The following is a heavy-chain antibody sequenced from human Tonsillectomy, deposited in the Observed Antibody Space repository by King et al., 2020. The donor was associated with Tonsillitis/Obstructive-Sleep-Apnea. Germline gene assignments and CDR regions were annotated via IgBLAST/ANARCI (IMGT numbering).Heavy chain of an antibody. CDR3: GRGNYGDWLDC. Sequence: VQLVESGGGLVKPGGSLRLSCAASGFTFTDFYMRWIRQAPGKGLEWVSWISSSRSYTNHADSVKGRFTISRDNAKNSLYLQMNSLRAGDTAVYDCGRGNYGDWLDCWGQGTLVTVSS. V-gene: IGHV3-11*05. CDR2: ISSSRSYT. D-gene: IGHD4-17*01. CDR1: GFTFTDFY. J-gene: IGHJ4*02.